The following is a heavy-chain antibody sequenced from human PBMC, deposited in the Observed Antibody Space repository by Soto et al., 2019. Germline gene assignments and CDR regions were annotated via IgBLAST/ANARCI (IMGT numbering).Heavy chain of an antibody. CDR1: GGSFSGYY. D-gene: IGHD1-1*01. CDR2: INHSGST. V-gene: IGHV4-34*01. Sequence: SETLSLTCAVYGGSFSGYYWSWIRQPPGKGLEWIGEINHSGSTNYNPSLKSRVTISVDTSKNQFSLKASDTAMYYCARKPAGHFDYWGQGTLVTVSS. CDR3: ARKPAGHFDY. J-gene: IGHJ4*02.